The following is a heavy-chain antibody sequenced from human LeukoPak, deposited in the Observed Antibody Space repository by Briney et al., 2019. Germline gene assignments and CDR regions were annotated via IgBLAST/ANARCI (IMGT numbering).Heavy chain of an antibody. CDR3: AKDLGDGSGPHY. CDR2: ISYDGSNK. Sequence: GRSLRLSCAASGFTFSSFGMHWVRQAPGKGLEWVAVISYDGSNKYYADSVKGRFTISRDNSKNTLYLQMNSLRAEDTAVYYCAKDLGDGSGPHYWGQGTLVTVSS. J-gene: IGHJ4*02. V-gene: IGHV3-30*18. D-gene: IGHD3-10*01. CDR1: GFTFSSFG.